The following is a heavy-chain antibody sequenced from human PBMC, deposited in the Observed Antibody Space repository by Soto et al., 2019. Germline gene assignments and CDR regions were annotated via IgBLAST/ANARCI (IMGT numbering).Heavy chain of an antibody. CDR3: ARVGPWQEDYDSPWEIYGMDV. CDR2: SIPIQGRA. V-gene: IGHV1-69*08. D-gene: IGHD3-22*01. CDR1: GGSFISYI. J-gene: IGHJ6*02. Sequence: ASVKVSCKASGGSFISYIFTWVRQAPGQGLEWMGRSIPIQGRADYALKFQDRVTITADRSTQTVYMELRSLRPEDTALYYCARVGPWQEDYDSPWEIYGMDVWGQGTTVTVAS.